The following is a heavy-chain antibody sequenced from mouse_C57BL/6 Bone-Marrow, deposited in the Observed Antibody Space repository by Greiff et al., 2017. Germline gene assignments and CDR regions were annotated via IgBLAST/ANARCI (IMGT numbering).Heavy chain of an antibody. CDR3: ARGHSYGY. CDR1: GYTFTSYG. V-gene: IGHV1-64*01. D-gene: IGHD1-1*01. J-gene: IGHJ2*01. Sequence: QVQLQKPGAELVKPGASVTLSCKASGYTFTSYGMHWVKQRPGQGLEWIGMIYPNSGSTNYNEKFKSKATLTVDKSSSTAYMQLSSLTSEDSAVYYCARGHSYGYWGQGTTLTVSS. CDR2: IYPNSGST.